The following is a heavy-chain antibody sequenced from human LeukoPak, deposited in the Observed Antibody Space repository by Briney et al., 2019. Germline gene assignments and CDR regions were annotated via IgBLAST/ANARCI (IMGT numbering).Heavy chain of an antibody. V-gene: IGHV3-23*01. CDR2: ISGSGGST. D-gene: IGHD1-26*01. CDR1: GFTFSSYA. CDR3: AKDSKGATINWFDP. Sequence: GGSLRLSCAASGFTFSSYAMSWVRQAPGKGLEGVSAISGSGGSTYYAYSVKGRFTISRDNSKNTLYLQMNSLRAEDTAVYYCAKDSKGATINWFDPWGQGTLVTVSS. J-gene: IGHJ5*02.